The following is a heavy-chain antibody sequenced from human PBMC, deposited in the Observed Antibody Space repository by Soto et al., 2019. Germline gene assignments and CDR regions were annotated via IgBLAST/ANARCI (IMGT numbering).Heavy chain of an antibody. V-gene: IGHV4-34*01. CDR1: GGSFSGYY. CDR3: ARRLGYCSSTSCYVAWYYFDY. J-gene: IGHJ4*02. CDR2: INHSGST. Sequence: QVQLQQWGAGLLKPSETLSLTCAVYGGSFSGYYWSWIRQPPGKGLEWIGEINHSGSTNYNPSLKSRVTISVDTSKNQFSLKLSSVTAADTAVYYCARRLGYCSSTSCYVAWYYFDYWGQGTLVTVSS. D-gene: IGHD2-2*01.